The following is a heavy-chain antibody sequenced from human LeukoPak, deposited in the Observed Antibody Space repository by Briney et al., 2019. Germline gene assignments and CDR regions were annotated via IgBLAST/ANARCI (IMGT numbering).Heavy chain of an antibody. CDR2: ISGSGGST. D-gene: IGHD6-13*01. CDR1: GFTFSSYA. V-gene: IGHV3-23*01. J-gene: IGHJ4*02. Sequence: GGPLRLSCAASGFTFSSYAMSWVRQAPGKGLEWVSAISGSGGSTYYADSVKGRFTISRDNSKNTLYLQMNSLRAEDTAVYYCAKDSGYSRNFDYWGQGTLVTVSS. CDR3: AKDSGYSRNFDY.